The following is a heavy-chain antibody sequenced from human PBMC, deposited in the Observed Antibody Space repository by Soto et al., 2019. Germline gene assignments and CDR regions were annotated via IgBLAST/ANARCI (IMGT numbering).Heavy chain of an antibody. CDR1: GYTFTSYA. CDR3: ARGFAGPWGWFDP. J-gene: IGHJ5*02. V-gene: IGHV1-3*01. D-gene: IGHD7-27*01. CDR2: INAGNGNT. Sequence: QVQLVQSGAEVKKPGASVKVSCKASGYTFTSYAMHWVRQAPGQRLEWMGWINAGNGNTKYSQKFQGRVTITRDTSASTAYMELSILRSEDTAVYYCARGFAGPWGWFDPWGQGTLVTVSS.